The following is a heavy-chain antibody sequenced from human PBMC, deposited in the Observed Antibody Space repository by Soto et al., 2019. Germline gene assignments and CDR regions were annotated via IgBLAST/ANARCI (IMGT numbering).Heavy chain of an antibody. CDR2: ISGSGGYA. V-gene: IGHV3-23*01. J-gene: IGHJ6*02. CDR1: GFTFSSYA. Sequence: PGGSLRLSCAASGFTFSSYAMSWVRQAPGKGLEWVSAISGSGGYAYYADSVKGRFTISRDNSKNTLYLQMNSLRAEDTAVYYCAKESGKGYYYAMDVWGQGTTVTVSS. CDR3: AKESGKGYYYAMDV. D-gene: IGHD2-15*01.